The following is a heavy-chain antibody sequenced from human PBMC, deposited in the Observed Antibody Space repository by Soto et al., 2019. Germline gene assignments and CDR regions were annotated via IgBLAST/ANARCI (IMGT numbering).Heavy chain of an antibody. CDR2: IIPFSGTA. CDR1: GGTFSNSA. CDR3: VWFEYDNSHNWFDP. D-gene: IGHD3-10*01. Sequence: QVQLAQSGAEVKKPGSSVQVSCKASGGTFSNSAISWVRQAPGQGLEWMGGIIPFSGTATYTQKFQGRGTVTADESTTTAYMEMGSLRSEDTAVYYCVWFEYDNSHNWFDPWGQGTLVTVSS. J-gene: IGHJ5*02. V-gene: IGHV1-69*01.